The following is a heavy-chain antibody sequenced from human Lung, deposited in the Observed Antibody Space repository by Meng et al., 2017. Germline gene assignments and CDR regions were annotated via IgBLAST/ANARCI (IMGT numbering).Heavy chain of an antibody. J-gene: IGHJ1*01. CDR1: GFTFTDHW. CDR2: INRDGTKP. D-gene: IGHD1-1*01. V-gene: IGHV3-74*01. CDR3: TNDRLNH. Sequence: EVQLVESGGGLVPPGGSLRLSCAASGFTFTDHWMHWVRQGPGKGLVWVSRINRDGTKPTYADSVKGRFTISRDNAKNTPYLQMNNLRAEDTAFYYCTNDRLNHWGQGALVTVSS.